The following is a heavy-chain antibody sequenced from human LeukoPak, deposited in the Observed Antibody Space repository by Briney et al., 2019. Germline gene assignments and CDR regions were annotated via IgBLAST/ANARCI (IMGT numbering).Heavy chain of an antibody. J-gene: IGHJ4*02. CDR3: ARAVSAVPGEPSERYFDY. Sequence: SETLSLTCTVSGGSISSGGYYWSWIRQHPGKGLEWIGYIYYSGSTYYNPSLKSRVTISVDTSKNQFSLKLSSVTAADTAVYYCARAVSAVPGEPSERYFDYWGQGTLVTVSS. CDR2: IYYSGST. CDR1: GGSISSGGYY. V-gene: IGHV4-31*03. D-gene: IGHD2-2*01.